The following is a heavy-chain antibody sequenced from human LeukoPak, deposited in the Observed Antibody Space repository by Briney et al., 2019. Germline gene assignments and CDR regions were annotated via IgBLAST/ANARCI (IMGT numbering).Heavy chain of an antibody. J-gene: IGHJ4*02. CDR3: AKEGRYYDNSDYYRIDY. CDR1: GFTFSIYA. V-gene: IGHV3-23*01. D-gene: IGHD3-22*01. CDR2: ISGSGGST. Sequence: PGGSLRLSCAASGFTFSIYAMSWVRQAPGKGLEWVSAISGSGGSTYYTDSVKGRFTISRDNSKNTLYLQMNSLRAEDTAVYYCAKEGRYYDNSDYYRIDYWGQGTLVTVSS.